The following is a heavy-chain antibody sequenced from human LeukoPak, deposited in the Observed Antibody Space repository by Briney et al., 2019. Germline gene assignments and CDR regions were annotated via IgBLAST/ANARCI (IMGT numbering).Heavy chain of an antibody. CDR1: GGSISSYY. Sequence: SETLSLTCTVSGGSISSYYWSWIRQPPGKGLEWIGYIYYSGSTNYNPSLKSRVTISVDTSENQFSLKLSSVSAADTAVYYCARQGGGFWYFDLWGRGTLVTVSS. V-gene: IGHV4-59*08. J-gene: IGHJ2*01. CDR2: IYYSGST. D-gene: IGHD6-25*01. CDR3: ARQGGGFWYFDL.